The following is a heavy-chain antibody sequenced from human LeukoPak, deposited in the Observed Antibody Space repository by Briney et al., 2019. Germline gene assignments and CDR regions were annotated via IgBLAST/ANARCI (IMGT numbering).Heavy chain of an antibody. CDR3: ARVEGNYPDWYFDL. CDR2: ISSSSGYI. D-gene: IGHD1-7*01. J-gene: IGHJ2*01. CDR1: GFTFSSYS. Sequence: PGGSLRLSCAASGFTFSSYSMNWVRQAPGKGLEWVSSISSSSGYIYYADSVKGRFTISRDNAKNSLYLQMNSLRAEDTAVYYCARVEGNYPDWYFDLWGRGTLVTVSS. V-gene: IGHV3-21*01.